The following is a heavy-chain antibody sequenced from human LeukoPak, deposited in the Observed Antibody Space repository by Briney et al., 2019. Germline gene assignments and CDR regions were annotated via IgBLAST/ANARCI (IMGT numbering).Heavy chain of an antibody. V-gene: IGHV3-30*04. Sequence: PGRSLRLSCAASGFTFSSYAMHWVRQAPGKGLEWVAVISYDGSNKYYADSVKGRFTISRDNSKNTLYLQMNSLRAEDTAVYYCARDYYGSGGYQDYWGQGTLVTVSS. D-gene: IGHD3-10*01. J-gene: IGHJ4*02. CDR3: ARDYYGSGGYQDY. CDR1: GFTFSSYA. CDR2: ISYDGSNK.